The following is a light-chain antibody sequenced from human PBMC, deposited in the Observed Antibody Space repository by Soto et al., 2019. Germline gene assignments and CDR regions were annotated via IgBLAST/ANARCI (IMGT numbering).Light chain of an antibody. V-gene: IGLV2-8*01. J-gene: IGLJ2*01. CDR1: SSDVGGYNY. CDR3: SSYAGSNNVV. CDR2: EVS. Sequence: QSVLTQPPSASGSPGQSVTISCTGTSSDVGGYNYVSWYQQHPGKAPKLILYEVSKRPSGVPDRFSGSKSGNPASLTVSGLQAEDEADYYCSSYAGSNNVVFGGGTKLTVL.